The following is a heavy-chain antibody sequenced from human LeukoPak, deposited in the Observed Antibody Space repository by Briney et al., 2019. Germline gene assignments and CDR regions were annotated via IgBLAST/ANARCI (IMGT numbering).Heavy chain of an antibody. CDR2: IYYSGST. J-gene: IGHJ4*02. CDR1: GGSVSSGSYY. V-gene: IGHV4-61*01. D-gene: IGHD1-26*01. CDR3: ARVSRGIVGVGVFDY. Sequence: SETLSLTCTVSGGSVSSGSYYWSWIRQPPGKGLEWIGYIYYSGSTNYNPSLKSRVTISVDTSKNQFSLKLSSVTAADTAVYYCARVSRGIVGVGVFDYWGQGTLVTVSS.